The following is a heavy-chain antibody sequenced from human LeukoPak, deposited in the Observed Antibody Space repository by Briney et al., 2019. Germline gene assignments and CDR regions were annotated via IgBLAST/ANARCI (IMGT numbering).Heavy chain of an antibody. CDR1: GFAFNAYT. CDR3: ARVTAGATTLNYYYYFMDV. CDR2: I. Sequence: NPGGSLRLSCVGSGFAFNAYTITWVRQAPGKGLEWVSSIVRGRFTISRDNAKNSLYLQMNSLGAEDTAVYHCARVTAGATTLNYYYYFMDVWAKGPQSPSP. D-gene: IGHD1-26*01. J-gene: IGHJ6*03. V-gene: IGHV3-21*01.